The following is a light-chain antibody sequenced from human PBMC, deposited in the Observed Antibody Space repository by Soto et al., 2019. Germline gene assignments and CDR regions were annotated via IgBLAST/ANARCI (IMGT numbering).Light chain of an antibody. V-gene: IGKV3-20*01. CDR1: QSVSSNF. CDR3: QQYNSSPRT. CDR2: GAS. J-gene: IGKJ1*01. Sequence: EIVLTQSPVTLSLSPGERATLSCRASQSVSSNFLAWYQQKPGQAPRLLIYGASTRATGIPDRFSGSGSGTDFTLTVSRLEPEDFAVYYCQQYNSSPRTFGQGTKVDIK.